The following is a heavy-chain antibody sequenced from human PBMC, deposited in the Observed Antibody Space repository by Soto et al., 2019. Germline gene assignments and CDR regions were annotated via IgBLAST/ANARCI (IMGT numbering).Heavy chain of an antibody. CDR3: ARDREVFGVVNALDY. CDR1: GFSFNTHG. J-gene: IGHJ4*02. D-gene: IGHD3-3*01. CDR2: IWYDGTKK. Sequence: QVQLVESGGGVVQPGRSLRLSCAASGFSFNTHGMHWVRQAPGKGLEWVAVIWYDGTKKDYADSVKGRFTISRDNSKNILYLQMDSLRADDTAVYYCARDREVFGVVNALDYWGQGTLVTVSS. V-gene: IGHV3-33*01.